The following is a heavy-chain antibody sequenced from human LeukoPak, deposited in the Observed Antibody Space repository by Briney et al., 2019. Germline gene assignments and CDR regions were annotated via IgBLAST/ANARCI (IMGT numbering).Heavy chain of an antibody. J-gene: IGHJ4*02. CDR3: ARLNGASGGDFWSGYYNGEHPIYYFDY. Sequence: GESLKISCKGSGYRFTSYWIGWVRQMPGKGLEWMGIIYPGDSDTRYSPSFQGQVTISADKSISTAYLQWSSLKASDTAMYYCARLNGASGGDFWSGYYNGEHPIYYFDYWGQGTLVTVSS. CDR1: GYRFTSYW. CDR2: IYPGDSDT. D-gene: IGHD3-3*01. V-gene: IGHV5-51*01.